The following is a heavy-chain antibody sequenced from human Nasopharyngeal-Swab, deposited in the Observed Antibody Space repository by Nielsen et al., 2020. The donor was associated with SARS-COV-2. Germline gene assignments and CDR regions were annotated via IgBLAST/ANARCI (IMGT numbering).Heavy chain of an antibody. CDR3: ARYFPRPLDFWNHLSVSHLLYYYGMDV. Sequence: GGSLRLSCAASGFTFDDYGMSWVRQAPGKGLVWVSRINSDGSSTSYADSVKGRFTISRDNAKNTLYLQMNSLRAEDTAVYYCARYFPRPLDFWNHLSVSHLLYYYGMDVWGQGTTVTVSS. CDR1: GFTFDDYG. D-gene: IGHD3-3*01. CDR2: INSDGSST. J-gene: IGHJ6*02. V-gene: IGHV3-74*01.